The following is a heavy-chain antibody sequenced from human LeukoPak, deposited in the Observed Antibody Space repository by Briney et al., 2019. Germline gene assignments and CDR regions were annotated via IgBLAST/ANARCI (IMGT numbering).Heavy chain of an antibody. CDR1: GFTFSSYW. D-gene: IGHD2-15*01. CDR3: ARGEYCSGGSCYSAAFDI. Sequence: GGSLRLSCAASGFTFSSYWMSWVRQAPGKGLEWVANIKQDGSDKNYVDSVKGRFTISKDNAKNLLSLEMNGLRAEDTAVYYCARGEYCSGGSCYSAAFDIWGQGTMVTVSS. J-gene: IGHJ3*02. V-gene: IGHV3-7*02. CDR2: IKQDGSDK.